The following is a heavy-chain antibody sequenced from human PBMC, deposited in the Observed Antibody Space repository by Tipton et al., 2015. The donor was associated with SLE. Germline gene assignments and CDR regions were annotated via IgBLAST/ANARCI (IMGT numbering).Heavy chain of an antibody. Sequence: SLRLSCAASRFTFSSYWMAWVRQAPGKGLEWVANIKEDGSGKYSVDSEKGRLTISSDNAKNSLYLQMNSLRAEDTAVYYCAGDRSLKGFDYWGQGTLVTVSS. CDR1: RFTFSSYW. J-gene: IGHJ4*02. V-gene: IGHV3-7*01. CDR3: AGDRSLKGFDY. CDR2: IKEDGSGK.